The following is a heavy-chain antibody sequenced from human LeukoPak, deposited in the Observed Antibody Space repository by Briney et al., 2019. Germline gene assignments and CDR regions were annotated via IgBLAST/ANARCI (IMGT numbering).Heavy chain of an antibody. CDR1: GFTFSSYG. CDR2: ISYDGSNK. J-gene: IGHJ4*02. D-gene: IGHD2-2*01. CDR3: AKDAGGLYCSSTSCYAGVFDY. Sequence: GGSLRLSCAASGFTFSSYGMHWVRQAPGKGLEWVAVISYDGSNKYYADSVKGRFTISRDNSKNTLYLQMNSLRAEDTAVYYCAKDAGGLYCSSTSCYAGVFDYWGQGTLVTVSS. V-gene: IGHV3-30*18.